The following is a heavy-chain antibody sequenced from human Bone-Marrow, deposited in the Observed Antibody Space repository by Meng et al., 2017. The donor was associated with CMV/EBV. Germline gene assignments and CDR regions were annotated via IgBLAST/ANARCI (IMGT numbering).Heavy chain of an antibody. D-gene: IGHD6-19*01. CDR1: GFTFDDYG. CDR3: ARGEGTLAVAGITPRGP. J-gene: IGHJ3*01. CDR2: INWNGGST. Sequence: GGSLRLSCAASGFTFDDYGMSWVRQAPGKGLEWVSGINWNGGSTGYADSVKGRFTISRDNAKNSLYLQMNSLRAEDTALYYCARGEGTLAVAGITPRGPWGQGPMVTVSS. V-gene: IGHV3-20*04.